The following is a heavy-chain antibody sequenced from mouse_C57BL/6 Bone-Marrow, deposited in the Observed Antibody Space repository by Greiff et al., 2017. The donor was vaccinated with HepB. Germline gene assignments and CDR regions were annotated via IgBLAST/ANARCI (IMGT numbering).Heavy chain of an antibody. V-gene: IGHV3-6*01. CDR1: GYSITSGYY. D-gene: IGHD1-1*02. J-gene: IGHJ2*01. CDR2: ISYDGSN. CDR3: AGGSVDY. Sequence: EVKLMESGPGLVKPSQSLSLTCSVTGYSITSGYYWNWIRQFPGNKLEWMGYISYDGSNNYNPSLINRISITRDTSENQFFLKLNSVTTEDTATYYCAGGSVDYWGQGTTLTVSS.